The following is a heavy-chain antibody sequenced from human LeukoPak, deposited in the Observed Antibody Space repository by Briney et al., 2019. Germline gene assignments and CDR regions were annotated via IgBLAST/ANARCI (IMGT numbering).Heavy chain of an antibody. CDR2: IYSGGST. V-gene: IGHV3-53*01. CDR1: GLTVSSNY. J-gene: IGHJ6*02. CDR3: ATEKPAAIDYYCYGMDV. D-gene: IGHD6-25*01. Sequence: PGGSLRLSCAASGLTVSSNYMSWVRQAPGKGLEWVSVIYSGGSTYYADSVKGRFTISRDNSKNTLYLQMNSLRAEDTAVYYCATEKPAAIDYYCYGMDVWGQGTTVTVSS.